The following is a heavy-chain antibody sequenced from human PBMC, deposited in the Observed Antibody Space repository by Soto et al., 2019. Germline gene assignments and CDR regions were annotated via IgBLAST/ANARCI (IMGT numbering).Heavy chain of an antibody. CDR1: GYSFANYW. CDR3: VSPAGANTFDDFDV. J-gene: IGHJ3*01. Sequence: PGESLKISCKGSGYSFANYWIGWVRQMPGKGLEWMAIIFPANFDAKYSPSFQGQVTISVDKSINTAYLQWNSLKASDTAIYYCVSPAGANTFDDFDVWGQGTVVTVSS. V-gene: IGHV5-51*01. CDR2: IFPANFDA. D-gene: IGHD3-16*01.